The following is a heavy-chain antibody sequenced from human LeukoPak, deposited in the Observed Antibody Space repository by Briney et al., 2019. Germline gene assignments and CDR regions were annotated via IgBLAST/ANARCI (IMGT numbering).Heavy chain of an antibody. D-gene: IGHD2-8*01. CDR3: ARDCVFPTPCLYDDAFDI. CDR2: INPRTGST. Sequence: GAPVKVPCKASGYTFTHYYMNWGGQAPGQGVEGMGWINPRTGSTNYAQKFQGRVTMTKDTSITTAYMELSGLRSDDTAVYYCARDCVFPTPCLYDDAFDIWGQGTMVTVSS. CDR1: GYTFTHYY. J-gene: IGHJ3*02. V-gene: IGHV1-2*02.